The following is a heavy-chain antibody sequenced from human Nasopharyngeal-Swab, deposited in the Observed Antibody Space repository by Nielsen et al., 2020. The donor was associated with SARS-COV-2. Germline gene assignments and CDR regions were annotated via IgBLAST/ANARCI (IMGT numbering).Heavy chain of an antibody. Sequence: GESLKISCSVSGSTFSSYGMNWVRQDPGKGLQWVSYISSGSSTIHYADSVKGRFTISRDNAKNSLYLQMNSLRDEDTAVYYCATDWGSSSPFDYWGQGTLVTVSS. CDR1: GSTFSSYG. J-gene: IGHJ4*02. CDR2: ISSGSSTI. CDR3: ATDWGSSSPFDY. V-gene: IGHV3-48*02. D-gene: IGHD6-6*01.